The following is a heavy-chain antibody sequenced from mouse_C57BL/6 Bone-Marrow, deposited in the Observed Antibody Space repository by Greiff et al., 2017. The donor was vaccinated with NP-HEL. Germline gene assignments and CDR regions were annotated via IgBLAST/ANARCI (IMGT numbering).Heavy chain of an antibody. CDR1: GFTFSDYG. Sequence: EVQLVESGGGLVKPGGSLKLSCAASGFTFSDYGMHWIRQAPEKGLEWVAYISSGSSTIYYADTVKGRFTISRDNAKNTLFLQMTSLSSADTAMYYCARFYFDYWGQGTTLTVSS. CDR3: ARFYFDY. V-gene: IGHV5-17*01. J-gene: IGHJ2*01. CDR2: ISSGSSTI.